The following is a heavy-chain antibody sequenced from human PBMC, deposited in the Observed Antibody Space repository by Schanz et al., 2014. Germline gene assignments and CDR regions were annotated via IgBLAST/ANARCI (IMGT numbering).Heavy chain of an antibody. Sequence: QVQLVQSGSEVKKPGASVKVSCKASGYTFTGYYMHWVRQAPGQGIEWMGWINPDSGGTNYAQKFQGRVTMTRDMSINTAYMELSRLRSDDSAVYYCASDFWSGYSHYYYGLDVWGQGTTVTVSS. D-gene: IGHD3-3*01. CDR3: ASDFWSGYSHYYYGLDV. V-gene: IGHV1-2*02. CDR2: INPDSGGT. CDR1: GYTFTGYY. J-gene: IGHJ6*02.